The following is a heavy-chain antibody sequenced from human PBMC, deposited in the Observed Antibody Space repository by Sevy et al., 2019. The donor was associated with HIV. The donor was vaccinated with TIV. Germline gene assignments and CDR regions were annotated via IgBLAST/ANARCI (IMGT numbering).Heavy chain of an antibody. Sequence: SETLSLTCTVSGGSVSSGSYYWSWIRQPPGKGLEWIGYIYYSGSTNYNPSLKSRFTISVDTSKNQFSLKLSSVTAADTAVYYCAGDYGGNSPYYYYGMDVWGQGTTVTVSS. J-gene: IGHJ6*02. D-gene: IGHD4-17*01. CDR1: GGSVSSGSYY. CDR3: AGDYGGNSPYYYYGMDV. CDR2: IYYSGST. V-gene: IGHV4-61*01.